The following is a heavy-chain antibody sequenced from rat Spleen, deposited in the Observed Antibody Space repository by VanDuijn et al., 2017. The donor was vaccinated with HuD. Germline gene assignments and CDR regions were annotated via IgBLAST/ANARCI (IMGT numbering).Heavy chain of an antibody. Sequence: EVQLVESGGGLVQPGRSLKLSCAASGFTFSNYDMAWARQAPGKRLEWVAYISSNSGTIYYADTVKRRFTISRDNAMTTLYLQLSSLRSEDTALYYCARRDYSRGYIMDAWGQGASVTVSS. D-gene: IGHD1-8*01. V-gene: IGHV5-34*01. J-gene: IGHJ4*01. CDR3: ARRDYSRGYIMDA. CDR2: ISSNSGTI. CDR1: GFTFSNYD.